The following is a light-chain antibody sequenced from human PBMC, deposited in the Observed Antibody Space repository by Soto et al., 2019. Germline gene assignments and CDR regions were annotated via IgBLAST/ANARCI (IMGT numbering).Light chain of an antibody. J-gene: IGKJ1*01. CDR1: QSISAW. Sequence: DIQMTQSPSTLSASVGDRVAITCRASQSISAWLAWYQQKPGKAPRLLIYKASSLESGVPSRFSGSGSGTDFTLTINRLQPDDFATYYCQQYNSFPWTFGQGTKVDIK. V-gene: IGKV1-5*03. CDR2: KAS. CDR3: QQYNSFPWT.